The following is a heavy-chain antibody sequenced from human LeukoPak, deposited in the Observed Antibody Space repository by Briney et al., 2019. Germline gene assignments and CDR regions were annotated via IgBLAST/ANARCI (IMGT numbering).Heavy chain of an antibody. CDR2: IYYSRSI. Sequence: SQTLSLTCTVSGGSISSGGYYWRWIPQHPGKGLEWIGYIYYSRSIYYNPSLKSQFTISVDTSKNQFSLKLSSVTAADTAVYYCARCLGDYNDSSGQRYFDYWGQGTLVTVSS. CDR3: ARCLGDYNDSSGQRYFDY. CDR1: GGSISSGGYY. J-gene: IGHJ4*02. D-gene: IGHD3-22*01. V-gene: IGHV4-31*01.